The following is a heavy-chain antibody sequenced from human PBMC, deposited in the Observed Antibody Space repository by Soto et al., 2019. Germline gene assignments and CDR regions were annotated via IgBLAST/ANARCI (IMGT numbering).Heavy chain of an antibody. D-gene: IGHD3-16*01. Sequence: QVQLVESGGGLVEPGGSLRLSCAASGFSVGDNYMTWIRQAPGKGLEWLSYSSSSGGYTNYADSVKGRFTISIDNAKNSLYLQLDSLRAEHTAVYFCARSSGRRHVFTFDYGLDVWGQGTTVTVSS. CDR1: GFSVGDNY. J-gene: IGHJ6*02. V-gene: IGHV3-11*06. CDR2: SSSSGGYT. CDR3: ARSSGRRHVFTFDYGLDV.